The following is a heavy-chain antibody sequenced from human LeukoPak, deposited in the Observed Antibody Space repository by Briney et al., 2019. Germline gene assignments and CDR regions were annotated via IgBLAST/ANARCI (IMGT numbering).Heavy chain of an antibody. CDR3: AGYSTGMFAVDQ. CDR1: GGSISSYY. D-gene: IGHD2-15*01. CDR2: TSYSGSA. Sequence: SQTLSLTCTVSGGSISSYYWSWIRQPPGKGLEWIGYTSYSGSANNNPSFKSRVTMSIDLSKNQVSLKLSSVTAADTAVYYCAGYSTGMFAVDQWGQGTLVTVSS. J-gene: IGHJ4*01. V-gene: IGHV4-59*01.